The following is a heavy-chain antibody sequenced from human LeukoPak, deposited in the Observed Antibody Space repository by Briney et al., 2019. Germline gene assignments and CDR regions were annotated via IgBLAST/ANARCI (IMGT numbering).Heavy chain of an antibody. D-gene: IGHD1-1*01. CDR1: GFTFSTYG. CDR2: NSGGSS. J-gene: IGHJ4*02. Sequence: GGSLRLSCAASGFTFSTYGVYWVRQAPGKGLEWVSSNSGGSSYYADSVKGRFTISRDNSKNTLYLQMNSLRAEDTAVYYCARDLSERYSIDYWGQGTLVTVSS. V-gene: IGHV3-23*01. CDR3: ARDLSERYSIDY.